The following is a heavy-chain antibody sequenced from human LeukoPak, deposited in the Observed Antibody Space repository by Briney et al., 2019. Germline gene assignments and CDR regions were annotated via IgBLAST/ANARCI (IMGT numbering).Heavy chain of an antibody. CDR1: DGSISSYY. Sequence: SETLSLTCTVSDGSISSYYWSWIRQPAGKGLEWIGRIYTSGSTNYNPSLKSRVTMSVDTSKNQFSLKLSSVTAADTAVYYCAKDRPRRIAAAETHWGQGTLVTVSS. D-gene: IGHD6-13*01. V-gene: IGHV4-4*07. CDR3: AKDRPRRIAAAETH. CDR2: IYTSGST. J-gene: IGHJ4*02.